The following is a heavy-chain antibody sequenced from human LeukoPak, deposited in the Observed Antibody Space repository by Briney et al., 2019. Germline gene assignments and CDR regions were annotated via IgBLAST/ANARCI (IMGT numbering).Heavy chain of an antibody. V-gene: IGHV3-64D*06. CDR1: GFTFRDYP. D-gene: IGHD5-12*01. CDR2: ISSAGGTT. CDR3: KVGDSGYGEYYQH. J-gene: IGHJ1*01. Sequence: GGSLRLSCSASGFTFRDYPIHWVRQAPGEGLQYVSAISSAGGTTYYADSVRGRFTISRDNSKNTLYLQMSSLRAEDTALYCVKVGDSGYGEYYQHWGQGTLVTVSS.